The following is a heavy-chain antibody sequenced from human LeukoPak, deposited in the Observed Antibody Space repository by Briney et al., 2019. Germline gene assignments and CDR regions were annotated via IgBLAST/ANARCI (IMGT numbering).Heavy chain of an antibody. CDR2: INPNSGGT. CDR1: GYTFTGYY. V-gene: IGHV1-2*06. J-gene: IGHJ4*02. CDR3: AREASV. D-gene: IGHD6-6*01. Sequence: WASVKVSCKASGYTFTGYYMHWVRQAPGQGLEWMGRINPNSGGTNYAQKFQGRITMTRDASTNTAYMELSSLRSEDTAVYYCAREASVWGQGTLVTVSS.